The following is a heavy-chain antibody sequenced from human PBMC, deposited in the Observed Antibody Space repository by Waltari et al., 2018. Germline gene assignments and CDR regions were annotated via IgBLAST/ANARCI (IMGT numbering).Heavy chain of an antibody. D-gene: IGHD6-6*01. V-gene: IGHV3-21*01. CDR2: ISSSSSYI. Sequence: EVQLVESGGGLVKPGGSLRLSCAASGFTFSSYSMNWVRQAPGKGLEWVSSISSSSSYIYYADSVKGRFTISRDNAKNSLYLKMNSLRAEDTAVYYCARGVDSSSVNWFDPWGQGTLVTVSS. CDR3: ARGVDSSSVNWFDP. CDR1: GFTFSSYS. J-gene: IGHJ5*02.